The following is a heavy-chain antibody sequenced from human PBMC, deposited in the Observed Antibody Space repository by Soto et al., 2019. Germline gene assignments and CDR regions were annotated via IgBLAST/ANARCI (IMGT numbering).Heavy chain of an antibody. Sequence: GGSLRLSCAASGFTFSGSTLHWVRQASGKGLEWVGHIRSKANSYATSYAVSVKGRFTISRHDSRNTAYLQMNSLKTEDTAVYYCARGVYDFCSGPPKGLDYWGQGTVVTVSS. CDR2: IRSKANSYAT. CDR3: ARGVYDFCSGPPKGLDY. D-gene: IGHD3-3*01. V-gene: IGHV3-73*01. CDR1: GFTFSGST. J-gene: IGHJ4*02.